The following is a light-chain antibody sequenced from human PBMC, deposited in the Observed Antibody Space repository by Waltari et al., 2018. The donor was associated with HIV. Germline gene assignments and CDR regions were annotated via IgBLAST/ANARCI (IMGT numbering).Light chain of an antibody. V-gene: IGKV1-39*01. CDR3: QQSFATPRT. CDR1: QSISTS. J-gene: IGKJ1*01. Sequence: DIQMTQSPSSLSASVGDRITITCRASQSISTSLNWYQQKPGKAPNVLIHAASSLQSGVPSRFSGSGSGTDFTLTISSLQPEDFATYYFQQSFATPRTFGQGTKVEIK. CDR2: AAS.